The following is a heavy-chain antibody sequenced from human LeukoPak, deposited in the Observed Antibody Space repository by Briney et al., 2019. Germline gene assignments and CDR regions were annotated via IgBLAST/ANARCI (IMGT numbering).Heavy chain of an antibody. CDR3: AKDQAIFGVVIDNYGMDV. J-gene: IGHJ6*02. D-gene: IGHD3-3*01. Sequence: GGSLRLSCAASGFTFSSYAMSWVRQAPGKGLEWVSAISGSGGSTYYADSVKGRFTISRDNSKNTLYLQMNSLRAEDTAVYYCAKDQAIFGVVIDNYGMDVWGQGTAVTVSS. V-gene: IGHV3-23*01. CDR2: ISGSGGST. CDR1: GFTFSSYA.